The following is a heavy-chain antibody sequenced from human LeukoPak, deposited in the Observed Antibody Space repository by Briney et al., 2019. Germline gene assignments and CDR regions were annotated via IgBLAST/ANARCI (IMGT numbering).Heavy chain of an antibody. V-gene: IGHV3-9*01. CDR2: ISWNSGSI. CDR3: ARDSPPVY. CDR1: GFTFDDYA. Sequence: PGGSLRLSCAASGFTFDDYAMHWVRQAPGKGLEWVSGISWNSGSIGYADSVKGRFTISRDNAKNSLYLQMNSLRAEDTAVYYCARDSPPVYWGQGTLVTVSS. J-gene: IGHJ4*02.